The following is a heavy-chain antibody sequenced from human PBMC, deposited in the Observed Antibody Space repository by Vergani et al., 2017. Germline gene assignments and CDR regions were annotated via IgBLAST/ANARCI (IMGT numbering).Heavy chain of an antibody. CDR1: GYTFTSYG. CDR2: ISAYNGNT. J-gene: IGHJ6*02. Sequence: QVQLVQSGAEVKKPGASVKVSCKASGYTFTSYGISWVRQAPGQGLEWMGWISAYNGNTNYAQKLQGRVTMTTDTSTSTAYMGLRSLRSEDTAVYYCAGERHYYDIFTGYYPLFGMDVWGQGTTVTVSS. D-gene: IGHD3-9*01. V-gene: IGHV1-18*01. CDR3: AGERHYYDIFTGYYPLFGMDV.